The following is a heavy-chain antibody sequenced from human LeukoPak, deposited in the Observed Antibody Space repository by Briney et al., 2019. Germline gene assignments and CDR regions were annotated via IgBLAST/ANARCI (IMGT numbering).Heavy chain of an antibody. D-gene: IGHD6-19*01. V-gene: IGHV4-59*11. Sequence: SETLSLTCTVSGGSISSHYWSWIRQPPGKGLEWIGYIYYSGSTNYNPSLKSRVTISVDTSKNQFSLKLSSVTAADTAVYYCARSSIAVAGTLWFDPWGQGTLVTVSS. CDR2: IYYSGST. CDR1: GGSISSHY. CDR3: ARSSIAVAGTLWFDP. J-gene: IGHJ5*02.